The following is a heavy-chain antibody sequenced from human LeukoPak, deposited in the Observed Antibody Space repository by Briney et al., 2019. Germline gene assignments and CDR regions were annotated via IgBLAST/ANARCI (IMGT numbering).Heavy chain of an antibody. Sequence: GGSLRLSCVVSGFSVRNNYVSWVRQAPGKGLEWVLVIKGRFTISRDNAKNSLYLQMNSLRAEDTAVYYCARDGDAFDIWGQGTMVTVSS. CDR1: GFSVRNNY. CDR2: I. V-gene: IGHV3-66*01. CDR3: ARDGDAFDI. J-gene: IGHJ3*02.